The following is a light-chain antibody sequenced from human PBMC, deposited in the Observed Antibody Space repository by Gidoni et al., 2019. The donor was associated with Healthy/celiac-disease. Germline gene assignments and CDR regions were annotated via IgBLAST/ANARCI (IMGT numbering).Light chain of an antibody. CDR1: QGISSY. CDR2: AAS. V-gene: IGKV1-9*01. CDR3: QQLSSSPLT. J-gene: IGKJ3*01. Sequence: DIQLTQSPSFLSASVGDRVTITCRASQGISSYLAWYQQNPGKAPKLLIYAASTLQGGVPSRFRGSGSGTEFTLTISSLQPEDFATYSCQQLSSSPLTFGPGTKVDIK.